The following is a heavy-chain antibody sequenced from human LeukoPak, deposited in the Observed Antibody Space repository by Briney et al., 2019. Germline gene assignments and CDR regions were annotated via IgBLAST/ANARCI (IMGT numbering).Heavy chain of an antibody. D-gene: IGHD3-10*01. Sequence: NPGGSLRLSCAASGFTFSSYSMNWVRQAPGKGLEWVSSISSSGYIYYADSVKGRFTISRDNAKNSLYLQMNSLRAEDTAVYYCARGRYYYGSGSSDYWGQGTLVTVSS. CDR3: ARGRYYYGSGSSDY. CDR1: GFTFSSYS. V-gene: IGHV3-21*01. CDR2: ISSSGYI. J-gene: IGHJ4*02.